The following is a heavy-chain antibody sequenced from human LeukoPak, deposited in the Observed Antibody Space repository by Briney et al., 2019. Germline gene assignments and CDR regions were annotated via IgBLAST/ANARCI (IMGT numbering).Heavy chain of an antibody. J-gene: IGHJ6*02. D-gene: IGHD2-21*02. CDR2: ISWNSGSI. Sequence: PGGSLRLSCAASGFTFDDYAMHWVRQAPGKGLEWVSGISWNSGSIGYADSVKGRFTISRDNAKNSLYLQMNSLRAEDTALYYCAKDMGSGIRFYYYGMDVWGQGTTVTVSS. CDR3: AKDMGSGIRFYYYGMDV. V-gene: IGHV3-9*01. CDR1: GFTFDDYA.